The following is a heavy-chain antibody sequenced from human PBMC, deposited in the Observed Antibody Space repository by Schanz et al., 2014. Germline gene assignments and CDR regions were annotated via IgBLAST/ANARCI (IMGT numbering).Heavy chain of an antibody. Sequence: QVQLVESGGGVVQPGRSLRLSCVASGFTVSSYDVFWVRQAPGKGLEWVAILWHDGSKKYYADSVKGRFTVSRDNSKNTLYLQLNSLRAEDTAVYYCARDFHGYGPHLDYWGQGSLVTVSS. V-gene: IGHV3-33*01. D-gene: IGHD5-12*01. CDR2: LWHDGSKK. CDR3: ARDFHGYGPHLDY. CDR1: GFTVSSYD. J-gene: IGHJ4*02.